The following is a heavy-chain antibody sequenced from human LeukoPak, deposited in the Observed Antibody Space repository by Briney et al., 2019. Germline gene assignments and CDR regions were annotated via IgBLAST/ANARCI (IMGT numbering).Heavy chain of an antibody. J-gene: IGHJ4*02. CDR1: GFTFSSYG. V-gene: IGHV3-33*08. Sequence: PGGSLRLSCAASGFTFSSYGMHWVRQAPGKGLEWVAVIWYGGSNKYYADSVKGRFTISRDNSKNTLYLQMNSLRAEDTAVYYCARGRLERRPLDYWGQGTLVTVSS. D-gene: IGHD1-1*01. CDR2: IWYGGSNK. CDR3: ARGRLERRPLDY.